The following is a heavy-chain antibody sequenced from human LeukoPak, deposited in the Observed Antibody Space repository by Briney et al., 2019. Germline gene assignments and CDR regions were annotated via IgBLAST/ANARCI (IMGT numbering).Heavy chain of an antibody. V-gene: IGHV1-8*01. CDR2: MNPNSGNT. CDR1: GYTFTSYD. Sequence: ASVKVSCKASGYTFTSYDINWVRQATGQGLEWMGWMNPNSGNTGYAQKFQGRVTMTRNTSISTAYMELSSLRSEDTAVYYCARAVSTGDLVVDNWFDPWGQGTLVTVSS. J-gene: IGHJ5*02. D-gene: IGHD7-27*01. CDR3: ARAVSTGDLVVDNWFDP.